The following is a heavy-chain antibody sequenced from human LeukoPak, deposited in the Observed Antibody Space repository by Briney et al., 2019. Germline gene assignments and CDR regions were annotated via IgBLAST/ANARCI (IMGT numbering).Heavy chain of an antibody. V-gene: IGHV3-74*01. D-gene: IGHD3-22*01. Sequence: PGGSLRLSCAASGFSFSSHWMHWVRQAPGKGLLWVSRINTDGSNTNYADSVRGRFTISRDNAKNTLYLQMKSLRAEDTAVYYCARTYYHDSSGYCDFDPRGQGTLVIVSS. CDR2: INTDGSNT. J-gene: IGHJ5*02. CDR3: ARTYYHDSSGYCDFDP. CDR1: GFSFSSHW.